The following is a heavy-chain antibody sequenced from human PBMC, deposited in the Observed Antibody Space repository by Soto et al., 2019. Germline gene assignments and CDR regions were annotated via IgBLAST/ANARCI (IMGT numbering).Heavy chain of an antibody. Sequence: QIPLQESGHGLVKPSEHLSLPCNVSGDSITSVGYYWTWIRQPPGKDLEWLGDIYGVGTSRFNASLRSRLSISADPSNNAISPSLRSVTAVDSAVYCCCRGGSSGWYPTRVDPWGHG. V-gene: IGHV4-30-4*01. CDR3: CRGGSSGWYPTRVDP. J-gene: IGHJ5*02. CDR1: GDSITSVGYY. CDR2: IYGVGTS. D-gene: IGHD6-13*01.